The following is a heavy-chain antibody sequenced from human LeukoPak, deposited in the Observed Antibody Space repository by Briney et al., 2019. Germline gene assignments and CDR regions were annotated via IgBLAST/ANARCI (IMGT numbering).Heavy chain of an antibody. V-gene: IGHV3-9*01. D-gene: IGHD2-21*02. CDR2: ISWNSGTI. Sequence: GRSLRLSCAASGFTFDDYAMRWVRQAPGKGLEWVSRISWNSGTIGYACAVQGRFTISRDNAKNSLYLQMNSLRAEDTALYYCAKAHCGGDCRINHWGQGILVTVSS. CDR3: AKAHCGGDCRINH. CDR1: GFTFDDYA. J-gene: IGHJ5*02.